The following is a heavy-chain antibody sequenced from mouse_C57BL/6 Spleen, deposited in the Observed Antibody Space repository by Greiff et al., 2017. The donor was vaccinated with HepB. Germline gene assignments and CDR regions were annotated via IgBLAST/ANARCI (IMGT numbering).Heavy chain of an antibody. CDR3: AGRGSSWFAY. J-gene: IGHJ3*01. CDR2: ISSGSSTI. D-gene: IGHD1-1*02. CDR1: GFTFSDYG. Sequence: EVKLMESGGGLVKPGGSLKLSCAASGFTFSDYGMHWVRQAPEKGLEWVAYISSGSSTIYYADTVKGRFTISRDNAKNTLFLQMTSLRSEDTAMYYCAGRGSSWFAYWGQGTLVTVSA. V-gene: IGHV5-17*01.